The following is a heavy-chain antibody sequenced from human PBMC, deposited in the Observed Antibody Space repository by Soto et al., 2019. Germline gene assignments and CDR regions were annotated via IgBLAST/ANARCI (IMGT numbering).Heavy chain of an antibody. J-gene: IGHJ4*02. CDR2: IYWNDDK. V-gene: IGHV2-5*01. Sequence: QITLKESGPTLVKPTQTLTLTCTFSGFSLSTSGVGVGWIRQPPGKALEWLALIYWNDDKRDSPSLKSRPTITNDTSKNQVVLIMHNMYTVDTATYYCARGVGPLGYWGQGTLVTVSS. D-gene: IGHD3-16*01. CDR3: ARGVGPLGY. CDR1: GFSLSTSGVG.